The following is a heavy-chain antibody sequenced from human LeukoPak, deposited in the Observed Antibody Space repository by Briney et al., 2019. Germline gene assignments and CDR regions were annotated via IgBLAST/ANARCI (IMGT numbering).Heavy chain of an antibody. CDR1: GGSISSYY. D-gene: IGHD6-6*01. J-gene: IGHJ5*02. V-gene: IGHV4-4*07. CDR2: IYTSGST. Sequence: SETLSLTCTVSGGSISSYYWSWIRQPAGKGLEWIGRIYTSGSTNYNPSLKSRVTMSVDTSKNQFSLKLSSVTAADTAVYYCARDLNIAAQNWFDPWGQGTLVTVSS. CDR3: ARDLNIAAQNWFDP.